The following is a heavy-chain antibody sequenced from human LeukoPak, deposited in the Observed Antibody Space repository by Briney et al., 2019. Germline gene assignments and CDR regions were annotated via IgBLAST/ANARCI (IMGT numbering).Heavy chain of an antibody. J-gene: IGHJ4*02. Sequence: GGSLRLSCAASGFTFSSFTMNWVRQAPGKGLEWVSTVSDTGNIHYSDSVKGRFTVSRDNAKNSLYLQMNSLRDEDTAVYYCARDGLHTAHFDYWGQGTLVTVSS. V-gene: IGHV3-48*02. CDR1: GFTFSSFT. CDR2: VSDTGNI. D-gene: IGHD5-18*01. CDR3: ARDGLHTAHFDY.